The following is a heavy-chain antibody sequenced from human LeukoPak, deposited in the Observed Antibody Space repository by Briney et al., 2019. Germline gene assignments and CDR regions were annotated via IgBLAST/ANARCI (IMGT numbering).Heavy chain of an antibody. CDR1: GFTFSSYE. Sequence: GGSLRLSCAASGFTFSSYEMNWVRQAPGKGLEWVSYISSSGSTIYYADSVKGRFTISRDNAKNSLYLQMNSLRAEDTAVYYCASQTGYCSSTSCSVDYWGQGTLHTVSS. CDR2: ISSSGSTI. J-gene: IGHJ4*02. CDR3: ASQTGYCSSTSCSVDY. V-gene: IGHV3-48*03. D-gene: IGHD2-2*01.